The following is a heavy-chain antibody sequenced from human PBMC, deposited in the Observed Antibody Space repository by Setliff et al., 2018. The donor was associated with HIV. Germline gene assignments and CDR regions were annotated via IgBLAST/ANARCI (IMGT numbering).Heavy chain of an antibody. J-gene: IGHJ5*02. CDR2: VSQSGST. V-gene: IGHV4-39*01. Sequence: PSETLSLTCSVSGVSINRTDHYWGWIRQSPGKSLEWIGSVSQSGSTYYNPSLKSRITISVDRSKNLFSLKLISVTAADQGVYYCARVPVAGTAWFDPWGQGTLVTVSS. D-gene: IGHD2-21*01. CDR1: GVSINRTDHY. CDR3: ARVPVAGTAWFDP.